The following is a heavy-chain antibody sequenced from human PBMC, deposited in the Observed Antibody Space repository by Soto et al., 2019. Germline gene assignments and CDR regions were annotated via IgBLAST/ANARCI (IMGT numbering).Heavy chain of an antibody. J-gene: IGHJ4*02. V-gene: IGHV4-59*12. Sequence: SETLSLTCTVSGGSMSSYYWGWFRQPPGKGLEWIGYIYYSGSTSYNPSLKSRVTISVDTSKNQFSLKLSSVTAADTAVYYCARDGFGRYYYGSGRPSYYFDYWGQGTLVTVSS. D-gene: IGHD3-10*01. CDR2: IYYSGST. CDR1: GGSMSSYY. CDR3: ARDGFGRYYYGSGRPSYYFDY.